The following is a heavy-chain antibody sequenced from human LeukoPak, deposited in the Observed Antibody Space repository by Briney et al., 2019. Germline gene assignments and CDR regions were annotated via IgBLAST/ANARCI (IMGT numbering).Heavy chain of an antibody. J-gene: IGHJ6*02. CDR1: GYTFTDYY. CDR2: INPNSGGT. CDR3: ARDLAVSIAARGYYGMDV. V-gene: IGHV1-2*02. Sequence: EASVKVSCKASGYTFTDYYMHWVRQAPGQGLEWMGWINPNSGGTNYAQKFQGRVTMTRDTSISTAYMELSRLRSDDTAVYYCARDLAVSIAARGYYGMDVWGQGTTVTVSS. D-gene: IGHD6-6*01.